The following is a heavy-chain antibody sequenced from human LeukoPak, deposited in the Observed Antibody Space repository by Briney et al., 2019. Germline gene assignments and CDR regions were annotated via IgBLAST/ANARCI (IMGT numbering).Heavy chain of an antibody. Sequence: SETLSLTCAVYGGSFSGYYWSWIRQPPGKGLEWIGEINHSGSTNYNPSLKSRVTISVDTSKNRFSLKLSSVTAADTAVYYCARRYYDFWSGYLNWFDPWGQGTLVTVSS. CDR1: GGSFSGYY. CDR3: ARRYYDFWSGYLNWFDP. CDR2: INHSGST. J-gene: IGHJ5*02. D-gene: IGHD3-3*01. V-gene: IGHV4-34*01.